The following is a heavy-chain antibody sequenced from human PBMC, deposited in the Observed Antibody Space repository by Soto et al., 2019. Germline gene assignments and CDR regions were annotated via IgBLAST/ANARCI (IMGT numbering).Heavy chain of an antibody. Sequence: QLQLQESGPGLVKPSETLSLTCTVSGGSISSSSYYWGWIRQPPGKGLEWIGSIYYSGSTYYNPSLKSRVTISVDTSKNQFSLKLSSVTAADTAVYYCARHSRYCSSTSCYYYFDYWGQGTLVTVSS. CDR3: ARHSRYCSSTSCYYYFDY. CDR2: IYYSGST. V-gene: IGHV4-39*01. J-gene: IGHJ4*02. CDR1: GGSISSSSYY. D-gene: IGHD2-2*01.